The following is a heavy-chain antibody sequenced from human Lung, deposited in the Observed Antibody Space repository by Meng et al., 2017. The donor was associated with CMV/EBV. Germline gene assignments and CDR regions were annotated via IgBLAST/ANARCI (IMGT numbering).Heavy chain of an antibody. CDR1: GFTFRDHY. D-gene: IGHD3-10*01. V-gene: IGHV3-11*01. J-gene: IGHJ6*02. CDR3: ARGRGRGRGIISTGMDV. Sequence: SXAASGFTFRDHYMSWIRQAPGKGLEWISYISVSSTVMYYADSVKGRFTISRDDAMSSLYLQMDSLRAEDSALYYCARGRGRGRGIISTGMDVWGQGTTVXVSS. CDR2: ISVSSTVM.